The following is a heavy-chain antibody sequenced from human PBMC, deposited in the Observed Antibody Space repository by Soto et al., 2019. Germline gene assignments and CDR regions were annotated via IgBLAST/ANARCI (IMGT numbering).Heavy chain of an antibody. CDR2: IWYDGSNK. Sequence: WGSLRLSCAASGFTFSSYGMHWVRQATGKGLGWVAVIWYDGSNKYYADSVKGRFTISRDNSKNTLYLQMNSLRAEDTAVYYCARDAGFGYGRHLDVWGKGTTVTVSS. V-gene: IGHV3-33*01. J-gene: IGHJ6*04. D-gene: IGHD5-12*01. CDR1: GFTFSSYG. CDR3: ARDAGFGYGRHLDV.